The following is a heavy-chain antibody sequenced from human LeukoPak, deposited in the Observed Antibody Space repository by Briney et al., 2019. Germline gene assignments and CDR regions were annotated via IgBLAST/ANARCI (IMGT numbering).Heavy chain of an antibody. Sequence: SVKVSCKASGYTFTSYPISWVRQAPGQGLEWMGGIVPIFRTPTYAQNFQGRVTITADESTRTAYMELRGLRFQDTAVYYCARDWDANNWFDPWGQGTLVTVSS. CDR3: ARDWDANNWFDP. J-gene: IGHJ5*02. V-gene: IGHV1-69*13. D-gene: IGHD1-26*01. CDR2: IVPIFRTP. CDR1: GYTFTSYP.